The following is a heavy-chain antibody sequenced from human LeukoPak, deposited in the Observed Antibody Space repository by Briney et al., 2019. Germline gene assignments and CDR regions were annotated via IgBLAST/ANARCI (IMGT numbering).Heavy chain of an antibody. J-gene: IGHJ6*02. Sequence: PGGSLRLSCAASGFTFSSYSMNWVRQAPGKGLEWVSSISSSSSYIYYADSVKGRFTISRDNAKNSLYLQMNSLRAEDTAVYYCAKPLTGYDSSGYYLHYYGMDVWGQGTTVTVSS. D-gene: IGHD3-22*01. CDR3: AKPLTGYDSSGYYLHYYGMDV. V-gene: IGHV3-21*04. CDR2: ISSSSSYI. CDR1: GFTFSSYS.